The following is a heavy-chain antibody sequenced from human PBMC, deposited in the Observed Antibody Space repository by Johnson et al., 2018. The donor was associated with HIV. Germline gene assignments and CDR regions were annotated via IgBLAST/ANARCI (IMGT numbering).Heavy chain of an antibody. V-gene: IGHV3-30-3*01. CDR2: ISYDGSTK. D-gene: IGHD3-16*01. CDR3: AKVMTASSVNSFGGVIDASDI. CDR1: GFTFGSYA. Sequence: QVQLVESGGGVVQPGRSLRLSCAASGFTFGSYAFHWVRPAPARGLQWVAVISYDGSTKNYATSVKARFPTPREHSKNTLHLQMNSLRAADTAVYYCAKVMTASSVNSFGGVIDASDIWGQGTMVTVS. J-gene: IGHJ3*02.